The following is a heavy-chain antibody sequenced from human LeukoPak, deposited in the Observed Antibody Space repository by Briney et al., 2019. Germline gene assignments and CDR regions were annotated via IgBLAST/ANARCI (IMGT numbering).Heavy chain of an antibody. CDR2: ISGSGAGT. CDR3: ARDPSVFGVVIDY. D-gene: IGHD3-3*01. V-gene: IGHV3-23*01. J-gene: IGHJ4*02. Sequence: GGSLRLSCAASGFTFSSYAMSWVRQAPGKGLEWVSAISGSGAGTYYADSVKGRFTISRDNSKNTLYLQMNSLRTEDTAVYYCARDPSVFGVVIDYWGQGTLVTVSS. CDR1: GFTFSSYA.